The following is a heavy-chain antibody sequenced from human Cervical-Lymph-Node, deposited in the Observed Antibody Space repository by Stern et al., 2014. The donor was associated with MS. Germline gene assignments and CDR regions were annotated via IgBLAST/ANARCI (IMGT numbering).Heavy chain of an antibody. CDR1: GGSISSCVYY. CDR2: IYYSGST. V-gene: IGHV4-31*03. Sequence: VQLVESGPGLVKPSQTLSLTCTVSGGSISSCVYYWSWIRQHPGKGLEWIGYIYYSGSTYYNPSIKSRVTISVDTSKNQFSLKLSSVTAADTAVYYCARLSMGHFDYWGQGTLVTVSS. CDR3: ARLSMGHFDY. D-gene: IGHD4/OR15-4a*01. J-gene: IGHJ4*02.